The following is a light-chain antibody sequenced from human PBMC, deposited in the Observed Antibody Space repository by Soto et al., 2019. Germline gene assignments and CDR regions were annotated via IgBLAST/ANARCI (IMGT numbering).Light chain of an antibody. J-gene: IGKJ5*01. V-gene: IGKV1-33*01. CDR3: HQYASLPPT. CDR1: QDINNY. CDR2: DAT. Sequence: DIPMTQSPSSLSASVGERVTITCQASQDINNYLNWYQQKPGKAPKLLIFDATNLETGVPSRFSGSGSRTHYSLTIISLQPEDFATYYCHQYASLPPTFGQGTRLEIK.